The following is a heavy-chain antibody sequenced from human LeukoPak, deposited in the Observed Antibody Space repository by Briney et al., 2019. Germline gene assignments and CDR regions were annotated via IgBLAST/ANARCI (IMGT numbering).Heavy chain of an antibody. Sequence: ASVKASCKAAGYTFTTYDINWLRQATGHRLEWMGWMSTNSGNTGYAQKFQGRVTMTRNTYINTTYMELRSLRSDDTAVYYCATVKTNALDYWGQGTLVTVSS. V-gene: IGHV1-8*01. CDR2: MSTNSGNT. CDR3: ATVKTNALDY. D-gene: IGHD2-8*01. J-gene: IGHJ4*02. CDR1: GYTFTTYD.